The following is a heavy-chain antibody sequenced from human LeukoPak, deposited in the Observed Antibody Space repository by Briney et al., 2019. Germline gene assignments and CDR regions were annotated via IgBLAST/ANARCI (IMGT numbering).Heavy chain of an antibody. Sequence: PSETLSLTCAVYGGSFSGYYWSWIRQPPGKGLEWIGEINHSGSTNYNPSLKSRVTISVDTSKNQFSLKLSSVTAVDTAVYYCARVSAAWFGELLRPADFDYWGQGTLVTVSS. V-gene: IGHV4-34*01. CDR1: GGSFSGYY. D-gene: IGHD3-10*01. CDR2: INHSGST. J-gene: IGHJ4*02. CDR3: ARVSAAWFGELLRPADFDY.